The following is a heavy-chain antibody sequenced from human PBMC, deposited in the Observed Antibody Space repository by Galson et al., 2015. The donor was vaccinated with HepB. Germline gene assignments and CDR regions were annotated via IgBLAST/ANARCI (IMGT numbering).Heavy chain of an antibody. CDR1: GFTVSSNY. D-gene: IGHD1-26*01. J-gene: IGHJ3*02. CDR3: ARNLIPDYSGSYYRASDAFDI. Sequence: SLRLSCAASGFTVSSNYMSWVRQAPGKGLEWVSVIYSGGNTYYADSVKGRFTISRDNSKKTLYLQMDSLRAEDTAMYYCARNLIPDYSGSYYRASDAFDIWGLGTMVTVSS. V-gene: IGHV3-66*01. CDR2: IYSGGNT.